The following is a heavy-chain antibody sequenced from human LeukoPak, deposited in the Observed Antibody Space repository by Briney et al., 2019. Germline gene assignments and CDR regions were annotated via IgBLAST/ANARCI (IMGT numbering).Heavy chain of an antibody. V-gene: IGHV4-59*10. J-gene: IGHJ6*03. CDR1: GGSFSGYY. Sequence: ETLSLTCAVYGGSFSGYYWSWIRQPAGKGLEWIGRIYTSGSTNYNPSLKSRVTMSVDTSKNQFSLKLSSVTAADTAVYYCARAVGSGSFQTYYYYMDVWGKGTTVTISS. D-gene: IGHD3-10*01. CDR2: IYTSGST. CDR3: ARAVGSGSFQTYYYYMDV.